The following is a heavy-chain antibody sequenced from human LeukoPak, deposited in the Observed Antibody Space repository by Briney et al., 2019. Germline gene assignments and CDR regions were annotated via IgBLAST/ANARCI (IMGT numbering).Heavy chain of an antibody. CDR3: AGDRAAIGHFDD. J-gene: IGHJ4*02. Sequence: SETLSLTCTVSGGSISGSSYYWGWIRQPPGKGLEWIGNIYYSGSAYYNPSLKSRVSISVVTSKNQFSLKLSSVTAADTAVYYCAGDRAAIGHFDDWGQGTLVTVSS. V-gene: IGHV4-39*07. CDR1: GGSISGSSYY. CDR2: IYYSGSA. D-gene: IGHD6-13*01.